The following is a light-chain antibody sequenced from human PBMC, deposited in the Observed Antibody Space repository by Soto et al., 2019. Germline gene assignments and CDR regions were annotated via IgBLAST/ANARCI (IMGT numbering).Light chain of an antibody. CDR2: DNN. Sequence: QSVLTQPPSVSVAPGQMVTISCTGSSSNIGAGYDVHWYQQLPGTAPKVLIYDNNNRPSGVPDRFSGSKSGTSASLAITGLQAEDEADYYCHSYDVSLSGPVFGGGTKVTVL. CDR1: SSNIGAGYD. CDR3: HSYDVSLSGPV. J-gene: IGLJ2*01. V-gene: IGLV1-40*01.